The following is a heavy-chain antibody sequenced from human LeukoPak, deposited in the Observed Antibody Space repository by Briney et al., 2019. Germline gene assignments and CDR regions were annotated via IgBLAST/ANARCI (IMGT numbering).Heavy chain of an antibody. CDR2: ITGSGGSA. CDR3: AKALTQKNDGNYYYMDV. CDR1: GFTFSSYG. J-gene: IGHJ6*03. Sequence: PGGSLRLSCAASGFTFSSYGMHWVRQAPGKGLEWVSAITGSGGSAYYADSVKGRFTISRDNSKDTLYLQMNSLRAEDTALYYCAKALTQKNDGNYYYMDVWGKGTTVTVSS. V-gene: IGHV3-23*01. D-gene: IGHD5-24*01.